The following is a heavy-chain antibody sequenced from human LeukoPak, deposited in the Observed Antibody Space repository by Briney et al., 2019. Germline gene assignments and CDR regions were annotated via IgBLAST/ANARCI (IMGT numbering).Heavy chain of an antibody. Sequence: ASVKVSCKASGYTFTGYYMHWVRQAPGQGLEWMGWINPNTGDTHYAQKFQGRVTLTRDMSTSTDYMELSSLRSEDTAIYYCARDNSVGDNAWWFDPWGQGTLVTVSS. J-gene: IGHJ5*02. D-gene: IGHD1-26*01. V-gene: IGHV1-2*02. CDR2: INPNTGDT. CDR1: GYTFTGYY. CDR3: ARDNSVGDNAWWFDP.